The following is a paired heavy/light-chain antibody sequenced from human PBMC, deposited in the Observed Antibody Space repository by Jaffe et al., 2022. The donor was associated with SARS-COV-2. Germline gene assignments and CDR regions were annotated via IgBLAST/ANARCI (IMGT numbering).Heavy chain of an antibody. V-gene: IGHV3-30*03. J-gene: IGHJ5*02. CDR2: IGKDGGDI. CDR3: VRDRLFWTDYYDGRGDL. D-gene: IGHD3-22*01. CDR1: GFTFSNYG. Sequence: QVHLVESGGGVVQPGTSPRLSCVVSGFTFSNYGMHWVRQAPGKGLEWVAVIGKDGGDIYYAASVKGRFTISRDNSKRTLYLQLNNVRTEDTAVYYCVRDRLFWTDYYDGRGDLWGQGTLLTVSS.
Light chain of an antibody. J-gene: IGKJ4*01. CDR3: QQYNSYSPLT. CDR2: KAS. Sequence: DIQMTQSPSTLSASIGDRVTITCRASQSVSSWVAWYQQKPGKVPKLLIHKASSLESGVPSRFSGSGSGTEFTLTISGLQPDDSATYYCQQYNSYSPLTFGGGTKVEIK. CDR1: QSVSSW. V-gene: IGKV1-5*03.